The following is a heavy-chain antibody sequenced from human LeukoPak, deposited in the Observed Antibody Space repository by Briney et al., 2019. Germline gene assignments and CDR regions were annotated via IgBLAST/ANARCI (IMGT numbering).Heavy chain of an antibody. CDR2: IIPIFGTA. CDR1: GGTFSSYA. V-gene: IGHV1-69*13. Sequence: GASVKVSCKASGGTFSSYAISWVRQAPGQGLEWMGGIIPIFGTANYAQKFQGRVTITADESTSTAYMELSSQRSEDTAVYYCARSGRQDRYYYYMDVWGKGTTVTVS. CDR3: ARSGRQDRYYYYMDV. J-gene: IGHJ6*03.